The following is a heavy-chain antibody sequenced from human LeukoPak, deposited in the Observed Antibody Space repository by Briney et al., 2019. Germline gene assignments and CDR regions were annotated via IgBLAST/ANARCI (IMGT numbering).Heavy chain of an antibody. V-gene: IGHV3-66*01. CDR2: LYTGGDS. Sequence: GGSLRLSCVATGFSVSSNYMTWVRQAPGKGLEWVSTLYTGGDSYYADSVKGRFSISRDSSKNTLYLQMNSLRAEDTAVYYCAREPYNWNYFGYFDYWGQGTLVTVSS. D-gene: IGHD1-7*01. CDR3: AREPYNWNYFGYFDY. CDR1: GFSVSSNY. J-gene: IGHJ4*02.